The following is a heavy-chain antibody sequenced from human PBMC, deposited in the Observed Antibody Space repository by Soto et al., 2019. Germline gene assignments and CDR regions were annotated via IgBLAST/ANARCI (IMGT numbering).Heavy chain of an antibody. J-gene: IGHJ5*02. Sequence: GGSLRLSCAASGFSFDDFTMYWVRQAPGQGLECVSLISCESGSTFYAASVKGRFTISRDNSKNSLYLQMSSLRSEDTALYYCAKGLGKQQLFFPPDHWGEGTLVTVSS. CDR1: GFSFDDFT. V-gene: IGHV3-43*01. D-gene: IGHD6-13*01. CDR3: AKGLGKQQLFFPPDH. CDR2: ISCESGST.